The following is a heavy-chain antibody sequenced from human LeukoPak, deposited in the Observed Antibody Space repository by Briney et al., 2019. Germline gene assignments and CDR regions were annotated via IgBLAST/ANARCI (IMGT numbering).Heavy chain of an antibody. J-gene: IGHJ4*02. CDR1: GFTFSNFL. V-gene: IGHV3-7*01. CDR2: ISQEGSQR. CDR3: ARDPDRRSDY. D-gene: IGHD1-14*01. Sequence: GGSLRLSCAASGFTFSNFLMTWVRQAPGKGVEWVASISQEGSQRYNVDSAKGRFTISRDNAKNSLYLQMNSLRDEDTAIYYCARDPDRRSDYWGQGTLVTVSS.